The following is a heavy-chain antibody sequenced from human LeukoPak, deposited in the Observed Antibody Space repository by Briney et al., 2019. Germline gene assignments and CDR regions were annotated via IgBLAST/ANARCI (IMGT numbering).Heavy chain of an antibody. Sequence: SETLSLTCRVSGGSIRSGSYYWSWIRQPAGKGLELIGRIYTSGTTHYNPSLKSRVTITVDTSKHQFSVKLTSVTAADTAVYYCARWYSSSTGDRFDSWGQGTQVTVSS. CDR2: IYTSGTT. CDR3: ARWYSSSTGDRFDS. J-gene: IGHJ4*02. D-gene: IGHD6-19*01. CDR1: GGSIRSGSYY. V-gene: IGHV4-61*02.